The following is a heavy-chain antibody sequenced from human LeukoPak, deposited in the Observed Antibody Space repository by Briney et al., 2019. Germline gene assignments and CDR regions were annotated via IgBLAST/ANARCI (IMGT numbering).Heavy chain of an antibody. CDR3: ARPRETSRDGYHFDFDY. V-gene: IGHV5-51*01. J-gene: IGHJ4*02. CDR2: IYPGDADT. Sequence: GEALKISCKGAGYSFTSYWIGWVRQMAGKGVGLMGIIYPGDADTRYSPSFQGPVTISADNSISTAYLQWSRLKASHTAMYYCARPRETSRDGYHFDFDYWGQGTLVTVSS. D-gene: IGHD5-24*01. CDR1: GYSFTSYW.